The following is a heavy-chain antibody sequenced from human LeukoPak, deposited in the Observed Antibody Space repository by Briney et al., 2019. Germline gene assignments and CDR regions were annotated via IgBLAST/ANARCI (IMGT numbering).Heavy chain of an antibody. CDR1: GGSLSDY. CDR2: SHHGGRT. CDR3: ARHGGWDFAL. V-gene: IGHV4-34*01. D-gene: IGHD3-10*01. Sequence: SETLSLTCAVYGGSLSDYLSWIRQSPGKGLEWIGESHHGGRTKYHPALQSRVTISADTPNNQFSLKLNSVTAADTAVYYCARHGGWDFALWGPGTLVTVSS. J-gene: IGHJ2*01.